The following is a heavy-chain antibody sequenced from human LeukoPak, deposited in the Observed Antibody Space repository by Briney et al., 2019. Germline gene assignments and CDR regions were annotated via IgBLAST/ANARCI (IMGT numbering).Heavy chain of an antibody. V-gene: IGHV4-4*07. CDR2: IYTSGST. CDR3: ARGPGAATQEAFDS. Sequence: SETLSLTCTVSGGSISSYYWSWIRQPAGKGLEWIGRIYTSGSTNYNPSLKSRVTMSVDTPKNQFSLKLSSVTAADTAVYYCARGPGAATQEAFDSWGQGTLVTVSS. CDR1: GGSISSYY. J-gene: IGHJ5*01. D-gene: IGHD2-15*01.